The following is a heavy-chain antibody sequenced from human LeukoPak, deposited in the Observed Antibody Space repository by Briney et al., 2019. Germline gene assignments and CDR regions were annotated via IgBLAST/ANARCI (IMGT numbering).Heavy chain of an antibody. CDR1: GGSISSGDYY. D-gene: IGHD7-27*01. Sequence: SETLSPTCTVSGGSISSGDYYWSWIRQPPGKGLEWIGYIYYSGSTYYNPSLKSRVTISVDTSKNQFSLKLSSVTAADTAVYYCARDTNWGSSGVDYWGQGTLVTVSS. CDR3: ARDTNWGSSGVDY. V-gene: IGHV4-30-4*01. J-gene: IGHJ4*02. CDR2: IYYSGST.